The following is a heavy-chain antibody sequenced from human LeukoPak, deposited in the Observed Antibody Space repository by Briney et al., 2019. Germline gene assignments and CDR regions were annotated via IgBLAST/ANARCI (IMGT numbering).Heavy chain of an antibody. D-gene: IGHD1-26*01. V-gene: IGHV3-23*01. CDR1: GFTFSSYA. J-gene: IGHJ4*02. CDR3: AKVLSGSQDY. Sequence: PGGSLRLSCAASGFTFSSYAMSWVRQAPGKGLEWVSTIGGGGESTYSADSVKGRFTISRDNSKNTLYLQMDSLRAGDTAVYYCAKVLSGSQDYWGQGTLVTVSS. CDR2: IGGGGEST.